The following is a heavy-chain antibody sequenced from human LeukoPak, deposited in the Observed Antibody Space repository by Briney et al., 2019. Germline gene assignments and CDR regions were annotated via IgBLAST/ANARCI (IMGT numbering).Heavy chain of an antibody. CDR3: ARTGYSSSWPDY. J-gene: IGHJ4*02. D-gene: IGHD6-13*01. V-gene: IGHV1-3*01. CDR1: GYTFTSYA. CDR2: INAANGNT. Sequence: GASVKVPCKASGYTFTSYAMHWVRQAPGQRLEWMGWINAANGNTKYSQKFQGRVTITRDTSASTAYMELSSLRSEDTAVYYCARTGYSSSWPDYWGQGTLVTVSS.